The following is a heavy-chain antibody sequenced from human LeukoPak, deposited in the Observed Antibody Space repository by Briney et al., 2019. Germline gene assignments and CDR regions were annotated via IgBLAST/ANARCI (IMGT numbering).Heavy chain of an antibody. CDR1: GASISSYY. V-gene: IGHV4-59*01. J-gene: IGHJ5*02. Sequence: SETLSLTCTVSGASISSYYWSWLRQPPGKGLEWIGYIYYSGSTNYNPSLKSRVTISVDPSKNQFSLRLSSVTAADTAVYYCARHRYYYDSSGYYYQPWGQGTLVTVSS. D-gene: IGHD3-22*01. CDR2: IYYSGST. CDR3: ARHRYYYDSSGYYYQP.